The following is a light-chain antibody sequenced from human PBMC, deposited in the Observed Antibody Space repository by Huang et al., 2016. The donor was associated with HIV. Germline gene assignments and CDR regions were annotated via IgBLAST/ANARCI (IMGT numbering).Light chain of an antibody. J-gene: IGKJ4*01. CDR3: QQYGSSELT. CDR1: QSIRSNY. CDR2: GAS. V-gene: IGKV3-20*01. Sequence: EIVLTQSPGTLSLSPGERATLSCRASQSIRSNYLAWYQQKPGQTPRLLIYGASSRAAGSLDRLSGSGSGTEFILSISRLEPEDFAVYYCQQYGSSELTFGGGTKVEIK.